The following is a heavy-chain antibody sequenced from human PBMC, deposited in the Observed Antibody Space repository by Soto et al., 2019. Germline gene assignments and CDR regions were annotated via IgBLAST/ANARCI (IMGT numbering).Heavy chain of an antibody. CDR2: INPNSGGT. J-gene: IGHJ6*02. CDR1: GYTFTGYY. Sequence: ASVKVSCKASGYTFTGYYMHWVRQAPGQGLEWMGWINPNSGGTNYAQKFQGRVTMTRDTSISTAYMELSRLRSDDTAVYYCARDSVSGLYCSSTSCSHYGMDVWGQGTTVTVSS. V-gene: IGHV1-2*02. D-gene: IGHD2-2*01. CDR3: ARDSVSGLYCSSTSCSHYGMDV.